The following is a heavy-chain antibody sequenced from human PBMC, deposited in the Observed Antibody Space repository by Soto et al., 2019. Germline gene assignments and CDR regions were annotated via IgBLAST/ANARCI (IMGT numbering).Heavy chain of an antibody. D-gene: IGHD6-25*01. CDR3: GRLIGGSGLDS. CDR2: TYYRSKWYN. V-gene: IGHV6-1*01. Sequence: SPTLARTCAISGDSVSTSSATCDWIRQSPSRGLEWLGRTYYRSKWYNDYAVSVKGRITINPDTSNNQLSLQLDSVTPDDTAVYYCGRLIGGSGLDSWGQGTLVTVSS. J-gene: IGHJ5*01. CDR1: GDSVSTSSAT.